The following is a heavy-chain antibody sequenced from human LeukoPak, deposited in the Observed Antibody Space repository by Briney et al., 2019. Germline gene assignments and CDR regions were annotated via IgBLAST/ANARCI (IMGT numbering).Heavy chain of an antibody. CDR2: IYHSGST. V-gene: IGHV4-30-2*01. CDR3: ARLSSSWYHFDY. D-gene: IGHD6-13*01. CDR1: GGSISSGGYS. J-gene: IGHJ4*02. Sequence: PSETLSLTCAVSGGSISSGGYSWSWIRQPPGKGLEWIGYIYHSGSTYYNPSLKSRVTISVDRSKNQFSLKLSSVTAADTAVYYCARLSSSWYHFDYWGQGTLVTVSS.